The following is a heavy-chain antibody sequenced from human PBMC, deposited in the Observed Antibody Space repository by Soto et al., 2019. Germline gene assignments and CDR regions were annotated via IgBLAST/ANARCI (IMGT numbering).Heavy chain of an antibody. CDR1: GGSFSDYY. J-gene: IGHJ4*02. CDR3: ARGRYSSSSFDY. V-gene: IGHV4-34*01. CDR2: INHSGST. D-gene: IGHD6-6*01. Sequence: QVQLQQWGAGLLKPSETLSLTCAVYGGSFSDYYWSWIRQPPGKGLEWIGEINHSGSTNYNPSLKSRVNISVDTSKIQFSLKLSSVTAADTAVYYCARGRYSSSSFDYWGQGTLVTVSS.